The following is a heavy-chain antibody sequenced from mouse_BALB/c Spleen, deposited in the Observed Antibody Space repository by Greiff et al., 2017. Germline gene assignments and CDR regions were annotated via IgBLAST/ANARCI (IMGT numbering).Heavy chain of an antibody. V-gene: IGHV2-9*02. Sequence: VQLVESGPGLVAPSQSLSITCTVSGFSLTSYGVHWVRQPPGKGLEWLGVIWAGGSTNYNSALMSRLSISKDNSKSQVFLKMNSLQTDDTAMYSCARAINRYGPYFDVWGAGTTVTVSS. CDR1: GFSLTSYG. J-gene: IGHJ1*01. D-gene: IGHD2-14*01. CDR2: IWAGGST. CDR3: ARAINRYGPYFDV.